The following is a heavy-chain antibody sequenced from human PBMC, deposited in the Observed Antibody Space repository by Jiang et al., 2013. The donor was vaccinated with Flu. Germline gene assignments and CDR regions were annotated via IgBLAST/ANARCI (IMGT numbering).Heavy chain of an antibody. V-gene: IGHV4-39*01. CDR2: IYYSGNT. Sequence: GPGLVKPSETLSLSCTVSGGSISSSSYYWGWIRQPPGKGLEWIGSIYYSGNTYYNPSLKSRVTTSVDTSKNQFSLKLSSVTAAETAVYYCARIVAVAGMTQYYYYGMDVWGQGTTVTVSS. CDR1: GGSISSSSYY. J-gene: IGHJ6*02. D-gene: IGHD6-19*01. CDR3: ARIVAVAGMTQYYYYGMDV.